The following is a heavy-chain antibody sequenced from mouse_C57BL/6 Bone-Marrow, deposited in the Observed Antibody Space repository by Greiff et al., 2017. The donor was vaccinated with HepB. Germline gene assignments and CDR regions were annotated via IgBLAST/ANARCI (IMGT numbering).Heavy chain of an antibody. CDR1: GYTFTDYY. CDR2: INPYNGGT. J-gene: IGHJ3*01. CDR3: AKSGYDVFSSFAY. V-gene: IGHV1-19*01. D-gene: IGHD2-2*01. Sequence: VQLQQSGPVLVKPGASVKMSCKASGYTFTDYYMNWVKQSHGKSLEWIGVINPYNGGTSYNQKFKGKATLTVDKSSSKAYMELNSLTSDDSAVYYCAKSGYDVFSSFAYWGQGTLVTVSA.